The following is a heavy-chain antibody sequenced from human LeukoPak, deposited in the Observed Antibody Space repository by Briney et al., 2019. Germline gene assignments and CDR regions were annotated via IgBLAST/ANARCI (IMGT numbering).Heavy chain of an antibody. CDR3: AGDRATSYFDY. D-gene: IGHD1-26*01. Sequence: GGSLRLSCAASGFTFRSHGMHWVRQAPGKGLEWVAFIWYDGSNKYYTDSVKGRFTISRDNSKNMLYLQMNSLRAEDTAVYYCAGDRATSYFDYWGQGARVTISS. CDR1: GFTFRSHG. V-gene: IGHV3-33*01. CDR2: IWYDGSNK. J-gene: IGHJ4*02.